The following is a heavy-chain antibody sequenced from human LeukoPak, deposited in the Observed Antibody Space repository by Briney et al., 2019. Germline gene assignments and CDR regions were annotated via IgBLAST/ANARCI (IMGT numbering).Heavy chain of an antibody. J-gene: IGHJ4*02. CDR3: AIDPADYYETNSLDF. D-gene: IGHD3-22*01. Sequence: GGSLRLSCAASGFTFSSYGMHWVRQAPGKGLEWVAVISYDGSNKYYADSVKGRFTISRDNSKNTVYLQVSSLRAEDTALYYCAIDPADYYETNSLDFWGQGTPVTVSS. CDR2: ISYDGSNK. CDR1: GFTFSSYG. V-gene: IGHV3-30*03.